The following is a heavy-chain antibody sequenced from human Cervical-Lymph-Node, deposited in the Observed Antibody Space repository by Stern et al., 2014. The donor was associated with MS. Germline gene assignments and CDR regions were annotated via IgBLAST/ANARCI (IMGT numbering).Heavy chain of an antibody. CDR2: INPSGGST. CDR3: AREVAGHRLGMMDV. Sequence: LQLVQSGAEVKKPGASVKVSCKASGDTFTSYQMHWVRQDPGQGLEWMGTINPSGGSTSYAQKFQGRVTMTRDTSTSTVYMELRSLRSEDTAVYYCAREVAGHRLGMMDVWGQGTTVTVSS. V-gene: IGHV1-46*01. J-gene: IGHJ6*02. D-gene: IGHD6-19*01. CDR1: GDTFTSYQ.